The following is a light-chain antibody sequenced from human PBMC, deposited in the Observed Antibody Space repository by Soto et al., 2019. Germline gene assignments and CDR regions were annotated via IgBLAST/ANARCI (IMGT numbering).Light chain of an antibody. CDR3: GTWDSSLSAVL. Sequence: QSVLTQPPSVSAAPGQTVTISCSGSSSNIGNNYVSWYQQLPGTAPKLLIYDNNKRPSGIPDRFSGSKSGTSATLGITGLQTGDEADYYCGTWDSSLSAVLFAGGTKLTVL. CDR2: DNN. J-gene: IGLJ2*01. V-gene: IGLV1-51*01. CDR1: SSNIGNNY.